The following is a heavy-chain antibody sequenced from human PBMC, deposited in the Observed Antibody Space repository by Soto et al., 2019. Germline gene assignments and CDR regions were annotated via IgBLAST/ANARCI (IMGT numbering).Heavy chain of an antibody. CDR1: GGSISSGDYY. CDR3: ARASGGDTALPYPFDY. CDR2: IYYSGST. Sequence: QVQLQESGPGLVKPSQTLSLTCTVSGGSISSGDYYWSWIRQPPGKGLEWIGYIYYSGSTYYNPSLKSRVTISVDTSKNQFSLKLSSVTAADTAVYYCARASGGDTALPYPFDYWGQGTLVTVSS. J-gene: IGHJ4*02. V-gene: IGHV4-30-4*01. D-gene: IGHD2-21*02.